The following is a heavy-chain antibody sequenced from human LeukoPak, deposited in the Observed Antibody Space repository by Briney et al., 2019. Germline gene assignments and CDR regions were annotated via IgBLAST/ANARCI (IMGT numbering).Heavy chain of an antibody. V-gene: IGHV4-38-2*02. CDR3: ATAAKGGMVGATYYFEY. CDR1: GYSISSGYY. Sequence: PSETLSLTCTVSGYSISSGYYWGWIRQPPGKGLEWIGSIYHSGSTYYNPSLKGRVTVSVDTSKNQFSLKLSSVTAADTAVYYCATAAKGGMVGATYYFEYWGQGALVTVSS. D-gene: IGHD1-26*01. J-gene: IGHJ4*02. CDR2: IYHSGST.